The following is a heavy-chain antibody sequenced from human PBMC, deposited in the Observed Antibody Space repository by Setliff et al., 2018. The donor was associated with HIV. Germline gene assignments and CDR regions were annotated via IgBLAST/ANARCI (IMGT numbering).Heavy chain of an antibody. CDR2: ITRDGTTK. V-gene: IGHV3-48*03. CDR3: ARDHLFAFDI. J-gene: IGHJ3*02. CDR1: GFIFSSYS. Sequence: GESLKISCAASGFIFSSYSINWVRQAPGKGLEWLSSITRDGTTKNYADSVKGRFTISRDNAKNSLYLQMNSLRVEDTAVYYCARDHLFAFDIWGQGTMVTVS.